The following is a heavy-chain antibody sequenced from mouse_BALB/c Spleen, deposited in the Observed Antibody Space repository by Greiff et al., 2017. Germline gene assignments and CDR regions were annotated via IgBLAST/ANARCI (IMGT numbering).Heavy chain of an antibody. CDR2: ISYSGST. V-gene: IGHV3-2*02. CDR3: ARKGLIYDGYYDYAMDY. D-gene: IGHD2-3*01. CDR1: GYSITSDYA. Sequence: VQLKESGPGLVKPSQSLSLTCTVTGYSITSDYAWNWIRQFPGNKLEWMGYISYSGSTSYNPSLKSRISITRDTSKNQFFLQLNSVTTEDTATYYCARKGLIYDGYYDYAMDYWGQGTSVTVSS. J-gene: IGHJ4*01.